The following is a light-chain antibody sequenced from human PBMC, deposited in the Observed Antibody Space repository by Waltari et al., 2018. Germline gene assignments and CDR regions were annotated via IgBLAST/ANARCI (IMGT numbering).Light chain of an antibody. V-gene: IGLV1-47*02. CDR3: AAWDDSLGGWV. Sequence: QSVLTQPPSVSGTPGQRVTISCSESDSNIASNYVSWYHQLPGTAPNLLIYSNYQRPSGVPDRISGSRSGTSASLAIRGLRSDDEAFYYCAAWDDSLGGWVFGGGTKLTVL. CDR1: DSNIASNY. J-gene: IGLJ3*02. CDR2: SNY.